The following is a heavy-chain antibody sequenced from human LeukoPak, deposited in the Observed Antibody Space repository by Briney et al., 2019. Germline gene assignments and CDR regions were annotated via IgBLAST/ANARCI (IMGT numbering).Heavy chain of an antibody. CDR1: GGSVASTGCY. Sequence: SETLSLTCTVSGGSVASTGCYWGWIRQSPGKGLKWIGSAYYTGEIYSTPSLKSRLTISVDTSKNQFALTLTSVTAADTAVYYCGRHVSNGWDYHYGLDVWGQGTTVTVSS. CDR3: GRHVSNGWDYHYGLDV. J-gene: IGHJ6*02. V-gene: IGHV4-39*01. CDR2: AYYTGEI. D-gene: IGHD6-19*01.